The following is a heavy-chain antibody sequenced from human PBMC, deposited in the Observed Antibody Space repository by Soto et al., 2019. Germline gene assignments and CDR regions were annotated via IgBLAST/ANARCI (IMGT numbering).Heavy chain of an antibody. D-gene: IGHD2-15*01. Sequence: SETLSLTCTVSGGSISSYYWSWIRQPAGKGLEWIGRIYTSGSTNYNPSLKSRATMSVDTSKNQFSLKLSSVTAADTAVYYCARAGGCSGGSCYSYNWFDPWGQGTLVTVSS. CDR1: GGSISSYY. V-gene: IGHV4-4*07. J-gene: IGHJ5*02. CDR2: IYTSGST. CDR3: ARAGGCSGGSCYSYNWFDP.